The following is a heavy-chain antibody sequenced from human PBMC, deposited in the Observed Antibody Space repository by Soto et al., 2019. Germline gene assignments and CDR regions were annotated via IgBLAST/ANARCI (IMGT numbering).Heavy chain of an antibody. CDR1: GYTFTVYY. CDR2: INPNSGGT. V-gene: IGHV1-2*04. Sequence: ASVKVSCKASGYTFTVYYMHWVRQAPGQGLEWMGWINPNSGGTNYAQKFQGWVTMTRDTSISTAYMELSRLRSDDTAVYYCATGTLVSWGMDVWGQGATVTVSS. J-gene: IGHJ6*02. D-gene: IGHD3-10*01. CDR3: ATGTLVSWGMDV.